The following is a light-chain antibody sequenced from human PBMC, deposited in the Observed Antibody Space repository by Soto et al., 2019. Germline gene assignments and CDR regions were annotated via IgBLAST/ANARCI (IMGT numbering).Light chain of an antibody. CDR2: KSN. CDR3: ASWDDSLIGSV. J-gene: IGLJ7*01. V-gene: IGLV1-47*01. Sequence: QSVLTQTPSASGTPGQRVTISCSGSSSNIGSNYVYWYQQLPGTAPKLLIYKSNQRPSGVPDRFSGSKSGTSASLAISGLRSEDEADYYCASWDDSLIGSVFGAGTKLTVL. CDR1: SSNIGSNY.